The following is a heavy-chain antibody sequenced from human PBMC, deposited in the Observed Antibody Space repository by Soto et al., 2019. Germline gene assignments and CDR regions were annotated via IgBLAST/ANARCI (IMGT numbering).Heavy chain of an antibody. D-gene: IGHD3-16*01. CDR2: IWYDGSNK. CDR3: ARDRVGDRDYYYGMDV. V-gene: IGHV3-33*01. J-gene: IGHJ6*02. CDR1: GFTFSSYG. Sequence: GGSLRLSCAASGFTFSSYGMHWVRQAPGKGLEWVAVIWYDGSNKYYADSVKGRFTISRDNSKNTLYLQMNSLRAEDTAVYYCARDRVGDRDYYYGMDVWGQGTTVTVSS.